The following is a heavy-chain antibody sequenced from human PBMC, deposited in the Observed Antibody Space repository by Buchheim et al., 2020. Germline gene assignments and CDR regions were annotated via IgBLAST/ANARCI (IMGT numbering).Heavy chain of an antibody. Sequence: EVQLLESGGGLVQPGGSLRLSCAASGFTFSSYAMSWVRQAPGKGLEWVSAINDSGGTTYYADSVKGRFTISRDTSTNTLSLQMNSLRAEDTAVYYCAKGHYSSSWYFPFDYWGQGTL. CDR3: AKGHYSSSWYFPFDY. J-gene: IGHJ4*02. CDR2: INDSGGTT. CDR1: GFTFSSYA. D-gene: IGHD6-13*01. V-gene: IGHV3-23*01.